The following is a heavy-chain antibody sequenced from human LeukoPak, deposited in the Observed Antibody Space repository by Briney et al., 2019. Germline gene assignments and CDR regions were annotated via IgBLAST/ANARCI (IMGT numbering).Heavy chain of an antibody. CDR3: AKVLDASGFFDY. V-gene: IGHV3-30*02. CDR1: GFTFSSYG. CDR2: IRYDGSNK. D-gene: IGHD2-2*01. J-gene: IGHJ4*02. Sequence: PGGSPRLSCAASGFTFSSYGMHWVRQAPGKGLEWVAFIRYDGSNKYYADSVKGRFTISRDNSKNTLYLQMNSLRAEDTAVYYCAKVLDASGFFDYWGQGTLVTVSS.